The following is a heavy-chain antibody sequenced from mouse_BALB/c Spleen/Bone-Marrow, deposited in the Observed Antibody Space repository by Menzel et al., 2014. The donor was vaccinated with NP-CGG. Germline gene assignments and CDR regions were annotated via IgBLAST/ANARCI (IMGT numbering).Heavy chain of an antibody. CDR3: ARGGYYKYDEDAMDY. Sequence: QVQLKDSGPGLVAPSQSLSITCTVSGFSLTSYGVHWVRQPPGKGLEWLGVIWAGGITNYNSTLMSRLSINKDDSKSKVFLKMNSLQTDDTAMYYCARGGYYKYDEDAMDYWGQGTSVTVSS. CDR2: IWAGGIT. J-gene: IGHJ4*01. V-gene: IGHV2-9*02. CDR1: GFSLTSYG. D-gene: IGHD2-14*01.